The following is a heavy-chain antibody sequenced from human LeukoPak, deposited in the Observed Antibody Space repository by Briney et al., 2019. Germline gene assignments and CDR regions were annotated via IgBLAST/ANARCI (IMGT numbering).Heavy chain of an antibody. V-gene: IGHV4-59*01. CDR3: ARKGGGSGSSPYDY. Sequence: SETLSLTCTVSGGSISNYYWSWIRQPPGKGLEWIGYISYTGTTNYNPSLESRVTISVDTSMNQFSLRLTSVTAADTAVYYCARKGGGSGSSPYDYWGQGTLVTVSS. J-gene: IGHJ4*02. CDR2: ISYTGTT. CDR1: GGSISNYY. D-gene: IGHD3-10*01.